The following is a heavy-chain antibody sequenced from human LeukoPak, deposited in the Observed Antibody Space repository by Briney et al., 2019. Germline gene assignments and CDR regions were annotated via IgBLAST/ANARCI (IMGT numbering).Heavy chain of an antibody. V-gene: IGHV1-46*01. CDR2: INPSGGTT. J-gene: IGHJ4*02. D-gene: IGHD5-12*01. Sequence: ASVKVSCKASGYTFTNYYIHWVRQAPGQGLEWMGIINPSGGTTSYAQRFQGRVTMTRDTTTTTVYMELSSLRYDDTAVYYCARVGGGYGSSGGYWGQGTLVTVSS. CDR1: GYTFTNYY. CDR3: ARVGGGYGSSGGY.